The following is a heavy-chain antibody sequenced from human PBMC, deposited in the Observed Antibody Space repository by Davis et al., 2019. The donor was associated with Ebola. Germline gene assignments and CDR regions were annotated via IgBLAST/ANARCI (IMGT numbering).Heavy chain of an antibody. CDR2: INHSGST. V-gene: IGHV4-34*01. D-gene: IGHD2-15*01. CDR3: ARTRILYTLGLDY. J-gene: IGHJ4*02. Sequence: ESLKISCAASGFTVSSNYMSWIRQPPGKGLEWIGEINHSGSTNYNPSLKSRVTISVDTSKNQFSLKLSSVTAADTAVYYCARTRILYTLGLDYWGQGTLVTVSS. CDR1: GFTVSSNY.